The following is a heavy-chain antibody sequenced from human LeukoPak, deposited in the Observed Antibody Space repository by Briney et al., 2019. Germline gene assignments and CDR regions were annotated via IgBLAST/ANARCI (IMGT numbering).Heavy chain of an antibody. CDR1: GDSTSGYY. V-gene: IGHV4-4*07. J-gene: IGHJ5*02. Sequence: SETLSLTCTVPGDSTSGYYWSWIRQPAGKGLEWIGRMYTSGSANYNPSLKSRVTMSLDTSKKLFSLQMSSVTSADTAIYYCATERSRGLALWGQGALVIVSS. CDR2: MYTSGSA. CDR3: ATERSRGLAL. D-gene: IGHD2-2*01.